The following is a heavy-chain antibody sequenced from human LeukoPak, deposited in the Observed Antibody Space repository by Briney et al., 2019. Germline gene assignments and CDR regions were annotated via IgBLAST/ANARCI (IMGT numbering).Heavy chain of an antibody. CDR1: GGTFSSYA. J-gene: IGHJ6*03. V-gene: IGHV1-69*05. Sequence: GASVKVSCKASGGTFSSYAISWMRQAPGQGLEWMGGIIPIFGTANYAQKFQGRVTITTDESTSTAYMELSSLRSEDTAVYYCARATGSGYYSHYYYYMDVWGKGTTVTVSS. CDR2: IIPIFGTA. CDR3: ARATGSGYYSHYYYYMDV. D-gene: IGHD3-3*01.